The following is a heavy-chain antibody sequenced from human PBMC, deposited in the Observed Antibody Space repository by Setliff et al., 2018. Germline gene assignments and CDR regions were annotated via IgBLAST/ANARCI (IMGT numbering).Heavy chain of an antibody. CDR1: GYSFTGYY. V-gene: IGHV1-69*11. CDR3: ARGRDGYNSNAFEI. J-gene: IGHJ3*02. D-gene: IGHD5-12*01. Sequence: SVKVSCKTSGYSFTGYYMHWVRQAPGQGLEWMGRIIPVIDTTNYAENFQGRVTITADESTKTAYMELSSLRSEDTAIYYCARGRDGYNSNAFEIWGQGTMVTVSS. CDR2: IIPVIDTT.